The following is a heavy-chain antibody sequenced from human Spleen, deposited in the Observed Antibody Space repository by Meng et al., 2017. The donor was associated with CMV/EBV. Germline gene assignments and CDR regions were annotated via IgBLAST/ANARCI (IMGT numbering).Heavy chain of an antibody. D-gene: IGHD3-16*02. CDR2: INHSGST. CDR3: ARVRGSVSVWGSYRTFDY. CDR1: GGSFSGYY. J-gene: IGHJ4*02. V-gene: IGHV4-34*01. Sequence: QVQLQQWGAGLLKPSETLSLTCAVYGGSFSGYYWSWIRQPPGKGLEWIGEINHSGSTNYNPSLKSRVTISVDTSKNQFSLKLSSVTAADTAVYYCARVRGSVSVWGSYRTFDYWGQGTLVTVSS.